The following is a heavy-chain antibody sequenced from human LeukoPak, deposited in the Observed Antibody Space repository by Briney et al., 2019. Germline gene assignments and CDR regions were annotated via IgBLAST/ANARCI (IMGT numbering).Heavy chain of an antibody. CDR1: GFTFSGYW. D-gene: IGHD2-8*01. CDR3: ARLVYTKDAFDI. Sequence: GGSLRLSCAASGFTFSGYWMTWVRQAPGRGLEWVANIKQDGSETYYVDSLKGLFTISRDNAKNSLYLQMNSLRAEDTAVYYCARLVYTKDAFDIWGQGTMVTVSS. J-gene: IGHJ3*02. CDR2: IKQDGSET. V-gene: IGHV3-7*01.